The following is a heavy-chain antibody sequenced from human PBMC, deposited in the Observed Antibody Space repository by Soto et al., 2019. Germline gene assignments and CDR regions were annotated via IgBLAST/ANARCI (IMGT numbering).Heavy chain of an antibody. D-gene: IGHD2-2*01. CDR3: ANDIIIIPGAKCLDY. CDR1: GYTSTNYG. Sequence: ASVKVSCKASGYTSTNYGMHWVRQAPGQRLEWMGWINAGSGNTKYSQKFQGRITITRDTSANTVYMELSSLRSEDTAVYYCANDIIIIPGAKCLDYWGQGALVTRSS. CDR2: INAGSGNT. V-gene: IGHV1-3*01. J-gene: IGHJ4*02.